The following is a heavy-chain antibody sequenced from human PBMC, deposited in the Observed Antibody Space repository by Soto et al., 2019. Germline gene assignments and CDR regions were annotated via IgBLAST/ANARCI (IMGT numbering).Heavy chain of an antibody. D-gene: IGHD3-3*01. J-gene: IGHJ4*02. CDR2: IYPSDSDT. CDR3: ARGGVSTRTFDY. V-gene: IGHV5-51*01. CDR1: GYNFAGYW. Sequence: VGSVKIAGNGSGYNFAGYWIAWGRQMPWKGLELMGIIYPSDSDTRYRPSFQGQVTISADKSISSAYLQWSSLRASDTAMYYCARGGVSTRTFDYWGQGTPVTVSS.